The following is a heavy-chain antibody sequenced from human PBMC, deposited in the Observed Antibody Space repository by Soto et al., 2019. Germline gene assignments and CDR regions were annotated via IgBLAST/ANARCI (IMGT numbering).Heavy chain of an antibody. D-gene: IGHD6-19*01. CDR3: AKAPIEWLVSWYFDL. J-gene: IGHJ2*01. Sequence: EVQLVESGGGLVQPGRSLRLSCAASGFTFDDYAMHWVRQAPGKGLEWVSGISWNSGSIGYAGSVKGRFTISRDNAKNSLYLQMNSLRAEDTALYYCAKAPIEWLVSWYFDLWGRGTLVTVSS. CDR2: ISWNSGSI. CDR1: GFTFDDYA. V-gene: IGHV3-9*01.